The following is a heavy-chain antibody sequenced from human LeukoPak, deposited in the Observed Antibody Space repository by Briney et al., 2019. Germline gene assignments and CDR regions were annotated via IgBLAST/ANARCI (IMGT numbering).Heavy chain of an antibody. D-gene: IGHD6-19*01. CDR3: ARAWAYLHFSAMAGYFDY. CDR1: VFTFGVYY. V-gene: IGHV3-11*01. J-gene: IGHJ4*02. CDR2: ISSSGSTI. Sequence: GGSLRLSCAVSVFTFGVYYFIWIRQAPGKGLEWVSYISSSGSTIYYADSVKGRFTISRDNAKNSLYLQMNSLRAEDTAVYYCARAWAYLHFSAMAGYFDYWGQGTLVTVSS.